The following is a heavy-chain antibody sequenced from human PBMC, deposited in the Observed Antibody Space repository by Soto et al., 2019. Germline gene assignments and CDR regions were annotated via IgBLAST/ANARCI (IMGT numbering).Heavy chain of an antibody. CDR2: VNPNSGGT. CDR3: ASDSVGDDLTVTTGELGRL. V-gene: IGHV1-2*02. CDR1: AHTFSGYY. D-gene: IGHD3-16*01. Sequence: GASVKVSCNASAHTFSGYYVHWVRQAPGQGLEWMGWVNPNSGGTHYAQKFQGRVSMTRDTSLSAVYMELRSLRRDDMAVYFLASDSVGDDLTVTTGELGRLWGQGTLVTVSS. J-gene: IGHJ4*02.